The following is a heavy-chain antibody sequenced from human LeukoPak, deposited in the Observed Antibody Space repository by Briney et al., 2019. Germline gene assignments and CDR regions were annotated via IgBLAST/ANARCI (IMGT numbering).Heavy chain of an antibody. V-gene: IGHV3-23*01. J-gene: IGHJ4*02. CDR1: GFTFSSYA. Sequence: PGGSLRLSCAASGFTFSSYAMSWVRQAPGKGLEWVSAISGSGATTYYADSVKGRFTISRDKSNNTLYLQMNSLRAEDTAVYYCAKDYAYYYGSGIGGFDYCGQGTLVTVSS. D-gene: IGHD3-10*01. CDR3: AKDYAYYYGSGIGGFDY. CDR2: ISGSGATT.